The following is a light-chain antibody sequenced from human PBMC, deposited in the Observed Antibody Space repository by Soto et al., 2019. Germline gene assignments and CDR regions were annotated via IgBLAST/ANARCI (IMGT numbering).Light chain of an antibody. CDR1: QSVSSY. J-gene: IGKJ4*01. CDR2: DAS. CDR3: QQPSNWPPLT. Sequence: EIVLTQSPATLSLSPGERATLSCRASQSVSSYVAWYQQKPGQAPRLLIYDASNRATGIPARFSGSGSGTDFTLTISSLEPEDFAVYYCQQPSNWPPLTVGGGTKVEIK. V-gene: IGKV3-11*01.